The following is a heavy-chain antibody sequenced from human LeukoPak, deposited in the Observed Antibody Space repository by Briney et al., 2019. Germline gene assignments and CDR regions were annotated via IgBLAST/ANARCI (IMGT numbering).Heavy chain of an antibody. V-gene: IGHV1-69*04. D-gene: IGHD6-19*01. J-gene: IGHJ4*02. Sequence: GASVKVSCKASGGTFSSYAISWVRQTPGQGLEWMGRIIPILGIANYAQKFQGRVTITADKSTSTAYMELSSLRSEDTAVYYCARDPSTGCSSGWLEDYWGQGTLVTVSS. CDR1: GGTFSSYA. CDR2: IIPILGIA. CDR3: ARDPSTGCSSGWLEDY.